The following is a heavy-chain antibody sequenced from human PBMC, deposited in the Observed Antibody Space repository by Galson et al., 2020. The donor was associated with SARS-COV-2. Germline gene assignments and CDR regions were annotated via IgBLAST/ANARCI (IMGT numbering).Heavy chain of an antibody. V-gene: IGHV1-69*13. CDR3: AREVVRGGGSDY. Sequence: SVKVSCKASGGTFSSYAISWVRQAPGQGLEWMGGIIPIFGTANYAQKFQGRVTITADESTSTAYMELSSLRSEDTAVYYCAREVVRGGGSDYWGQGTLVTVSS. J-gene: IGHJ4*02. CDR1: GGTFSSYA. CDR2: IIPIFGTA. D-gene: IGHD3-10*01.